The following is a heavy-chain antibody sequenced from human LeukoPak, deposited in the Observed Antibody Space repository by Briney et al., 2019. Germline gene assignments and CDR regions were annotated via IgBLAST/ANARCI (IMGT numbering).Heavy chain of an antibody. J-gene: IGHJ3*02. Sequence: ASVKVSCKASGYTFTSYAMHWVRQAPGQRLEWMGWINAGNGNTKYSQKFQGRVTITRDTSASTAYMELSSLRSEDTAVYYCARAVCYYDSSGYCDAFDIWGQGTMVTVSS. CDR1: GYTFTSYA. CDR3: ARAVCYYDSSGYCDAFDI. CDR2: INAGNGNT. D-gene: IGHD3-22*01. V-gene: IGHV1-3*01.